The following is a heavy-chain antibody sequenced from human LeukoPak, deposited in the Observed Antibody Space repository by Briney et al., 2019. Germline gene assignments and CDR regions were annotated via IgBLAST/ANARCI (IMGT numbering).Heavy chain of an antibody. D-gene: IGHD6-13*01. CDR3: ARGRSRAAAAGTVDY. Sequence: PSETLSLTCAVYGGSFSGYYWSWIRQPPGKGLEWIGEINHSGSTNYNPSLKNRVTISVDTSKNQFSLKLSSVTAADTAVYYCARGRSRAAAAGTVDYWGQGTLVTVSS. CDR2: INHSGST. V-gene: IGHV4-34*01. J-gene: IGHJ4*02. CDR1: GGSFSGYY.